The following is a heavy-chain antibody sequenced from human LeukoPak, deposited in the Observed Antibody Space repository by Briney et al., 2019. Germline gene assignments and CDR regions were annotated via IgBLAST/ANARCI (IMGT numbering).Heavy chain of an antibody. CDR1: GFTFSSYA. J-gene: IGHJ4*02. Sequence: GGSLRLSCAASGFTFSSYAMSWVRQAPGKGLEWVSAISGSGGSTYYADSVKGRLTISRDNSKNTLYLQMNSLRAEDTAVYYCARIHSSGWYRGSFDYWGQGTLVTVSS. CDR2: ISGSGGST. CDR3: ARIHSSGWYRGSFDY. D-gene: IGHD6-19*01. V-gene: IGHV3-23*01.